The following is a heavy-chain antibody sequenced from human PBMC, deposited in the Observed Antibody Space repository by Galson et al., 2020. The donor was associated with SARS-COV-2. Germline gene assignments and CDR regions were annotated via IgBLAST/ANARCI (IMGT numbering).Heavy chain of an antibody. CDR3: ARDSGIQLCCDAFDI. CDR2: ISSSGSTI. V-gene: IGHV3-11*01. D-gene: IGHD5-18*01. J-gene: IGHJ3*02. CDR1: GFTFSDYY. Sequence: GGSLRLSCAASGFTFSDYYMSWIRQAPGKGLEWVSYISSSGSTIYYADSVKGRFTISRDNAKNSLYLQMTSRRAEDTAVYYCARDSGIQLCCDAFDIWGQGTMVTVSS.